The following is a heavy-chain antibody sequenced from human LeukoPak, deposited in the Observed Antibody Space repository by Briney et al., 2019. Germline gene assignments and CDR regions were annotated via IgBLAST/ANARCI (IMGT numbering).Heavy chain of an antibody. V-gene: IGHV4-4*02. CDR1: GGSISSSNW. D-gene: IGHD4-17*01. J-gene: IGHJ4*02. Sequence: SETLSLTCAVSGGSISSSNWWSWVRQPPGKGLEWIGEINHSGSTNYNPSLKSRVTISVDTSKNQFSLKLSSVTAADTAVYYCARGGDYRFDYWGQGTLVTVSS. CDR2: INHSGST. CDR3: ARGGDYRFDY.